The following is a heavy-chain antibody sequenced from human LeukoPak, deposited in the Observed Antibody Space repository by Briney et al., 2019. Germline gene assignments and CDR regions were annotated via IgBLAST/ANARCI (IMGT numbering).Heavy chain of an antibody. CDR1: GGSFSGYY. Sequence: SETLSLTCAVYGGSFSGYYWSWIRQHPGKGLEWIGYIYYSGSTYYNPSLKSRVTISVDTSKNQFSLKLSSVTAADTAVYYCAVSRGYSSGWPEYFQHWGQGTLVTVSS. V-gene: IGHV4-31*11. CDR3: AVSRGYSSGWPEYFQH. D-gene: IGHD6-19*01. J-gene: IGHJ1*01. CDR2: IYYSGST.